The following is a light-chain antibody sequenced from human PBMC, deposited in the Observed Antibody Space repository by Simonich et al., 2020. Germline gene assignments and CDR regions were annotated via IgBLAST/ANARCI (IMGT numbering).Light chain of an antibody. V-gene: IGKV4-1*01. Sequence: DIVMTQSPDSLAVSLGERATINCKSSPRVLYSSNNKNYLAWYQKKPVQPPNLLIYCASPRESGVPARFSGSGSVTEFTLTISSLQAEDVAVYYCQQYYSTPPYTFGQGTKLEIK. J-gene: IGKJ2*01. CDR1: PRVLYSSNNKNY. CDR3: QQYYSTPPYT. CDR2: CAS.